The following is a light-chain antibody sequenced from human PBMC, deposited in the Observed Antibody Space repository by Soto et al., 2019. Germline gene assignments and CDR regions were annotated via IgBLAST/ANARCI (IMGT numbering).Light chain of an antibody. CDR1: SSDVGNYNR. CDR2: EVG. CDR3: SSYTSSSTYVI. V-gene: IGLV2-18*02. J-gene: IGLJ2*01. Sequence: QSALTQPPSVSGSPGQSVTISCTGTSSDVGNYNRVSWFQQPPGTAPKLMIYEVGNRPSGVPDRFSGSKSGNTASLTISGLQAEDEADYYCSSYTSSSTYVIFGGGTKVTVL.